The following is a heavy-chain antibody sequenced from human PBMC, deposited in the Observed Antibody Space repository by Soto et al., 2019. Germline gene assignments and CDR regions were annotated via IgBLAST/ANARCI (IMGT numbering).Heavy chain of an antibody. D-gene: IGHD1-26*01. CDR1: GFTFSNAW. J-gene: IGHJ4*02. Sequence: GGSLRLSCAASGFTFSNAWMSWVRQAPGKGLEWVGRIKSKTDGGTTDYAAPVKGRFTISRDDSKNTLYLQMNSLKTEDTAGYYCTTGRRGSSGDLDYWGQGTLVTVSS. CDR2: IKSKTDGGTT. V-gene: IGHV3-15*01. CDR3: TTGRRGSSGDLDY.